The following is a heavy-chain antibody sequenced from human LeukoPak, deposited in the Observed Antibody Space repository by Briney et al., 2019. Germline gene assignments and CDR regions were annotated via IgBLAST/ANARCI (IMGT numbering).Heavy chain of an antibody. CDR2: ISAYNGNT. D-gene: IGHD5-24*01. CDR3: ARVSRDGPEVFDY. V-gene: IGHV1-18*01. Sequence: GASVTVSFTASGGTFTIYAISWVRQAPGQRLEWMGWISAYNGNTNYAQKLQGRVTMTRDTSTSTVYMELRSLRSDDTAVYYCARVSRDGPEVFDYWGQGTLVTVSS. CDR1: GGTFTIYA. J-gene: IGHJ4*02.